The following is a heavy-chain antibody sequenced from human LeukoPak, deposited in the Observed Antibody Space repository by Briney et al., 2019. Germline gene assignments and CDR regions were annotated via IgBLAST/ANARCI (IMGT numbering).Heavy chain of an antibody. CDR2: IRYDGNNK. Sequence: GGSLRLSCAASGFTFSSYEMNWVRQAPGKGLEWVAFIRYDGNNKYYADSVKGRFTISRDNSKNTLYLQMNSLRAEDTAVYYCAKDVYYDILTGYQAGLFDPWGQGTLVTVSS. J-gene: IGHJ5*02. D-gene: IGHD3-9*01. CDR1: GFTFSSYE. CDR3: AKDVYYDILTGYQAGLFDP. V-gene: IGHV3-30*02.